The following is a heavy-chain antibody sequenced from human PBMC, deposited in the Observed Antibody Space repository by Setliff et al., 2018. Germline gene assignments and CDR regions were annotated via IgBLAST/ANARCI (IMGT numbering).Heavy chain of an antibody. D-gene: IGHD1-7*01. V-gene: IGHV3-49*04. CDR3: TPWTGTSRLHY. CDR2: IRGKPSSGTT. Sequence: LSCTTSGFTFGDYAITWVRQAPGKGLEWVGFIRGKPSSGTTEYAASVKGRFTISRDDSKSIAYLQMSSLKTEDTALYYCTPWTGTSRLHYWGQGTLVTVSS. J-gene: IGHJ4*02. CDR1: GFTFGDYA.